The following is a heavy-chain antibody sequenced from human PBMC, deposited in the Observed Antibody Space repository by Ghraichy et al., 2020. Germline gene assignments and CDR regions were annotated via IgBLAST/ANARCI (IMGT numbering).Heavy chain of an antibody. Sequence: TLSLTCAVYGGSFSGYYWSWIRQPLGKGLEWIGEINHSGSTNYNPSLKSRVTISVDTSKNQFSLKLSSVTAADTAVYYCASSRPTVLRFLEWEPYYYYYGMDVWGQGTTVTVSS. CDR3: ASSRPTVLRFLEWEPYYYYYGMDV. V-gene: IGHV4-34*01. CDR2: INHSGST. J-gene: IGHJ6*02. CDR1: GGSFSGYY. D-gene: IGHD3-3*01.